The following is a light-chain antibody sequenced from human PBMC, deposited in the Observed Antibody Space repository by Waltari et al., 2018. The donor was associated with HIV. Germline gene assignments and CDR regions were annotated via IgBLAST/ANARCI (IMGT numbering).Light chain of an antibody. CDR1: QSVDNW. CDR3: QQYSGYPWT. CDR2: KAS. J-gene: IGKJ1*01. V-gene: IGKV1-5*03. Sequence: DTQMTQSPSTLSASIGASITITCRASQSVDNWLAWYQQKPGKAPKLLIYKASALVSGVPARFSGGGSGSEFTLTVNNLQPDDFATYHCQQYSGYPWTFGQGTKVEIK.